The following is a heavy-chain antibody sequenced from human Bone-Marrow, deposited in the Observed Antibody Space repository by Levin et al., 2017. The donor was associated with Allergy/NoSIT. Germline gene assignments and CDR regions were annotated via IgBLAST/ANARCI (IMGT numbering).Heavy chain of an antibody. CDR1: GGSVSSGSYY. Sequence: SETLSLTCTVSGGSVSSGSYYWSWIRQPPGKGLEWIGYIYYSGSTNYNPSLKSRVTISVDTSKNQFSLKLSSVTAADTAVYYCARALHLELGFGEARFDYWGQGTLVTVSS. CDR3: ARALHLELGFGEARFDY. CDR2: IYYSGST. V-gene: IGHV4-61*01. D-gene: IGHD3-10*01. J-gene: IGHJ4*02.